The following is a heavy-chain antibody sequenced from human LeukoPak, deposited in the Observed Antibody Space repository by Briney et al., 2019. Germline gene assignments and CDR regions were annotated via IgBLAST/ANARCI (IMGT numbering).Heavy chain of an antibody. J-gene: IGHJ4*02. CDR1: GGSFSGYY. CDR3: ARGSVRGKDY. Sequence: SETLSLTCAVYGGSFSGYYWSWIRQPPGKGLEWIGEINHSGSTNYNPSLKSRVTISVDTSKNQFSLKLSSVTAADTAVYYCARGSVRGKDYWVQGTLVTVSS. V-gene: IGHV4-34*01. D-gene: IGHD3-10*01. CDR2: INHSGST.